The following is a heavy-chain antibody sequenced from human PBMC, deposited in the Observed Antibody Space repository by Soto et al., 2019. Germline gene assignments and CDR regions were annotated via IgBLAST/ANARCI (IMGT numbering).Heavy chain of an antibody. J-gene: IGHJ2*01. V-gene: IGHV1-46*01. CDR1: GYTFTSYY. D-gene: IGHD4-17*01. CDR3: ARSYFTVTTGYWYFDL. CDR2: INPSGGST. Sequence: ASVKVSCKASGYTFTSYYMHWVRQAPGQGLEWMGIINPSGGSTSYAQKFQGRVTMTRDTSTSTVYVELSSLRSEDTAVYYCARSYFTVTTGYWYFDLWGRGTLVTVSS.